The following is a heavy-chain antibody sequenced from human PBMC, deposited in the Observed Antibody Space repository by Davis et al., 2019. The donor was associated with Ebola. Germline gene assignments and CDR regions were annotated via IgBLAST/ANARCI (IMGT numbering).Heavy chain of an antibody. J-gene: IGHJ4*02. Sequence: GESLKISCQVSGYTFTTYWIVWVRQMPGKGLECMGIIFPGDSDTRYSPSFQGQVTISADKSISTAYLQWSSLRASDTAMYYCARGTDGYNPGGYFDSWGQGTLVTVSS. V-gene: IGHV5-51*01. CDR1: GYTFTTYW. D-gene: IGHD5-24*01. CDR3: ARGTDGYNPGGYFDS. CDR2: IFPGDSDT.